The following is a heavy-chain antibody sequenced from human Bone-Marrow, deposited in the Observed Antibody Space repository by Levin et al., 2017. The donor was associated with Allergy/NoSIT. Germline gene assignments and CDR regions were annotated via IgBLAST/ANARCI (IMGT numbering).Heavy chain of an antibody. CDR3: AGTRGRDDYTYEGY. J-gene: IGHJ4*02. CDR1: GGSIRSGNYY. Sequence: LRLSCSVSGGSIRSGNYYWRWIRQAPGKGLEWIGYIYYSGSTYYNPSLRSRVTISVDMSKNQFSLKLSSVTAADTAVYYCAGTRGRDDYTYEGYWGQGTLVTVSS. D-gene: IGHD5-24*01. CDR2: IYYSGST. V-gene: IGHV4-30-4*01.